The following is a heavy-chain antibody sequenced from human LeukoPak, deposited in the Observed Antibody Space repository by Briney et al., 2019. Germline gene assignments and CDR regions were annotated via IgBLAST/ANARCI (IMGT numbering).Heavy chain of an antibody. CDR3: ARGRSDSSAYFY. D-gene: IGHD3-22*01. CDR2: ISTYSDNT. V-gene: IGHV1-18*01. J-gene: IGHJ4*02. CDR1: GYTFTNYG. Sequence: GASVKVSFKASGYTFTNYGISWVRQAPGQGLEWMGRISTYSDNTNYAQKLQGRVTMTTDTSTSTVYMELRSLRSDDTAVYYCARGRSDSSAYFYWGQGTLVTVSS.